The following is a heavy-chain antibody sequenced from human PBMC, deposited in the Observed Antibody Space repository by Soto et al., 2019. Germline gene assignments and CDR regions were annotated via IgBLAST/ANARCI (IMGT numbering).Heavy chain of an antibody. CDR2: IYYSGST. J-gene: IGHJ3*02. CDR1: GGSISSYY. Sequence: SETLSLTCTVSGGSISSYYWSWIRQPPGKGLEWIGYIYYSGSTNYNSSLKSRVTISVDTSKNQFSLKLSSVTAADTAVYYCARWGTTGDAFDIWGQGTMVTVSS. V-gene: IGHV4-59*08. CDR3: ARWGTTGDAFDI. D-gene: IGHD4-17*01.